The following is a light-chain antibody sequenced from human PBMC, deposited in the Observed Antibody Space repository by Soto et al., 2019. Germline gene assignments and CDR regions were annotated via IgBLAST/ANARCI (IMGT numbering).Light chain of an antibody. Sequence: EIVMTQSPATLSVPPGDRATLSCRASKSVRTDLAWYQQKPGQAPRLLIYGGSIRAADVPARFSGSGSGTELTLTISTIQSEDFAVYYCQQYNDWPTFTFGQGTRLEIK. CDR1: KSVRTD. V-gene: IGKV3-15*01. J-gene: IGKJ5*01. CDR3: QQYNDWPTFT. CDR2: GGS.